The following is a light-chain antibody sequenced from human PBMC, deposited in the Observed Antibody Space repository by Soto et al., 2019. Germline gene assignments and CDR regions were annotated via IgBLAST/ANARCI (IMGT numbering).Light chain of an antibody. Sequence: NFMLTQPHAVSESPGKTVTISCTRSRGSIASNYVQWYQQRPGSSPTTVIYEDNQRPSGVHDRFSGSIDSSSNSASLTISGLKTEDEADYFCQSYDSSNHVVFGGGTKLTVL. CDR3: QSYDSSNHVV. CDR2: EDN. CDR1: RGSIASNY. V-gene: IGLV6-57*01. J-gene: IGLJ2*01.